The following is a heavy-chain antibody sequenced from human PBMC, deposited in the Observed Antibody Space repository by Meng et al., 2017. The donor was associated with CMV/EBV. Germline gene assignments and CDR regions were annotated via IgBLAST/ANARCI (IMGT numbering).Heavy chain of an antibody. J-gene: IGHJ5*02. V-gene: IGHV3-30-3*01. CDR2: ISYDGSNK. D-gene: IGHD6-13*01. CDR1: GFTFSSYA. Sequence: LKISCAASGFTFSSYAMHWVRQAPGKGLEWVAVISYDGSNKYYADSVKGRFTISRDNSKNTLYLQMNSLRAEDTAVYYCAREPSDCHSSSWCWFDPWGQGTLVTVSS. CDR3: AREPSDCHSSSWCWFDP.